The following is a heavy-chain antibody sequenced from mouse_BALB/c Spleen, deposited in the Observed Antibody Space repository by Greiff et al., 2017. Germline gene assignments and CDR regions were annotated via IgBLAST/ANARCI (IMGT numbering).Heavy chain of an antibody. Sequence: EVQLQQSGAELVKPGASVKLSCTASGFNINDTYMHWVKQRPEQGLEWIGRIDPANGNTKYDPKFQGKATITADTSSNTAYLQLSSLTSEDTAVYYWARVLYDGYPPYAMDYWGQGTSVTVSS. CDR3: ARVLYDGYPPYAMDY. D-gene: IGHD2-3*01. J-gene: IGHJ4*01. V-gene: IGHV14-3*02. CDR2: IDPANGNT. CDR1: GFNINDTY.